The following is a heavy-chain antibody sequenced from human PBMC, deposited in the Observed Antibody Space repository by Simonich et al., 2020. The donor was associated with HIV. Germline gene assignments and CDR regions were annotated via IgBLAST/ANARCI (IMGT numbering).Heavy chain of an antibody. Sequence: QVQLQQWGAGLLKPSETLSLTFAVFGGSFSGYYWSWIRQPPGKGLEGVGEINHSGSTDYNPSLKSRVTISVDTSKNQFSLKLSSVTAADTGVYYCARRTGYDLDSWGQGTLVTVSS. CDR1: GGSFSGYY. CDR2: INHSGST. D-gene: IGHD5-12*01. CDR3: ARRTGYDLDS. J-gene: IGHJ4*02. V-gene: IGHV4-34*02.